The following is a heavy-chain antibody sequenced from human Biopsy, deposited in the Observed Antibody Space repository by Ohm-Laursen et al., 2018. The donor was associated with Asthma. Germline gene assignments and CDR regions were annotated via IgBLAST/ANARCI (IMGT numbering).Heavy chain of an antibody. CDR3: AGFCSGGNCPDH. J-gene: IGHJ4*02. V-gene: IGHV4-61*08. D-gene: IGHD2-15*01. Sequence: TLTLTCTLSGFSIGTSGMRVNWIRQPPGKGLEWIGNIHYSGSTYSNPSLKSRVTISVDTSKKQISLRLSSVIAADTAVYYCAGFCSGGNCPDHWGQGTLVTVSS. CDR2: IHYSGST. CDR1: GFSIGTSGMR.